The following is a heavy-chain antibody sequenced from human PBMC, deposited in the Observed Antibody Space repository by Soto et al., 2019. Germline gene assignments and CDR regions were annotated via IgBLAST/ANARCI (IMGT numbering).Heavy chain of an antibody. Sequence: QITLKESGPTLVKPTQTLTLTCTFSGFSLSSSGVGVGWIRQPPGKALESLALIYWDDDKRYSPFLKSRLTITKDTPKNRVVLTMTNMDPADTATYFCAHRPATPLTWNYDSWGQGILVTVSS. CDR1: GFSLSSSGVG. J-gene: IGHJ5*01. CDR3: AHRPATPLTWNYDS. CDR2: IYWDDDK. V-gene: IGHV2-5*02. D-gene: IGHD1-7*01.